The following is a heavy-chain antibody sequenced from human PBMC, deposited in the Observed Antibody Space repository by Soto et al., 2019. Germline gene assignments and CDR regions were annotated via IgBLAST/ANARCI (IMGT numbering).Heavy chain of an antibody. D-gene: IGHD6-13*01. CDR1: GFIFDDFT. CDR3: AKDEGAAVESPGD. CDR2: INWDGRIT. V-gene: IGHV3-43*01. Sequence: EVQLVESGGTVIQPGGSLRLSCAASGFIFDDFTMHWVRLLPGKGLQWVSYINWDGRITMYADSVKGRFTISRDNTNSPLYLQMNSLRSDDPALYCCAKDEGAAVESPGDWGQGTLVTVSS. J-gene: IGHJ4*02.